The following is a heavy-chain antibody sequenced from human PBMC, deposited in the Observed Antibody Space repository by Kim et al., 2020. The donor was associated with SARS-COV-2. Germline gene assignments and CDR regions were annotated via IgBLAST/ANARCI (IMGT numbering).Heavy chain of an antibody. CDR1: GFTFSGSA. CDR2: IRSKANSYAT. V-gene: IGHV3-73*01. D-gene: IGHD6-13*01. J-gene: IGHJ6*02. Sequence: GGSLRLSCAASGFTFSGSAMHWVRQASGKGLEWVGRIRSKANSYATAYAASVKGRFTISRDDSKNTAYLQMNSLKTEDTAVYYCTRHTPGYSSSWDSIYYYYGMDVWGQGTTVTVPS. CDR3: TRHTPGYSSSWDSIYYYYGMDV.